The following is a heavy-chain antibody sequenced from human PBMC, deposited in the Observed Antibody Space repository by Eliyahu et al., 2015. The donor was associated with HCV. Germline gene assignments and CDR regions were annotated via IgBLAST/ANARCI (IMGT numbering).Heavy chain of an antibody. Sequence: QVQLVQSGAEVKKPGASVKVSCKASGYTFTSYXINWVRQAXGQGLEWMGWMNPNXGNTGYAQKFQGRVTMTRNTSISTAYMELSSLRSEDTAVYYCARGGGLLWFGELLYLHYYYYYGMDVWGQGTTVTVSS. D-gene: IGHD3-10*01. CDR3: ARGGGLLWFGELLYLHYYYYYGMDV. V-gene: IGHV1-8*01. CDR1: GYTFTSYX. CDR2: MNPNXGNT. J-gene: IGHJ6*02.